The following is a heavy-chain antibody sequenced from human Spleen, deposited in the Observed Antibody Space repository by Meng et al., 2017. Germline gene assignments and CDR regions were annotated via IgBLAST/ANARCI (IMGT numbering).Heavy chain of an antibody. CDR3: AKDVGSSWYSRSAGY. J-gene: IGHJ4*02. CDR1: GFSFGSYA. D-gene: IGHD6-13*01. Sequence: GESLKISCAASGFSFGSYAMSWVRHAPGKGLEWVSLLYSGGNAFYADSVTGRFTISRDNSRNTLYLQMNSLRAEDTAVYYCAKDVGSSWYSRSAGYWGQGTLITVSS. CDR2: LYSGGNA. V-gene: IGHV3-23*03.